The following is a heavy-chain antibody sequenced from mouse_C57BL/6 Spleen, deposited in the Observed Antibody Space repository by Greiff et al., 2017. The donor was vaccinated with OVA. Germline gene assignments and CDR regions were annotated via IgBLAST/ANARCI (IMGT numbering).Heavy chain of an antibody. D-gene: IGHD2-5*01. CDR1: GYTFTSYW. Sequence: VQLQQPGAELVRPGSSVKLSCKASGYTFTSYWMDWVKQRPGQGLEWIGNIYPSDSETHYNQKFKDKATLTVDKSSSTAYMQLSSLTSEDSAVDYCARRGSNYVSWFAYWGQGTLVTVSA. J-gene: IGHJ3*01. CDR3: ARRGSNYVSWFAY. CDR2: IYPSDSET. V-gene: IGHV1-61*01.